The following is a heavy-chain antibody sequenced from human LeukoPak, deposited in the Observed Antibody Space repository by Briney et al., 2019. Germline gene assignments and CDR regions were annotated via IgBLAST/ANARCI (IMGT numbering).Heavy chain of an antibody. CDR1: GYTFTSYD. V-gene: IGHV1-8*01. Sequence: ASVKVSCKASGYTFTSYDINWVRQATGQGLEWMGWMNPNSGNTGYAQKFQGRVTMTRNTSISTAYMELSSLRSDDTAVYYCARGMATRSYYYYYMDVWGKGTTVTVSS. J-gene: IGHJ6*03. CDR3: ARGMATRSYYYYYMDV. CDR2: MNPNSGNT. D-gene: IGHD2-8*01.